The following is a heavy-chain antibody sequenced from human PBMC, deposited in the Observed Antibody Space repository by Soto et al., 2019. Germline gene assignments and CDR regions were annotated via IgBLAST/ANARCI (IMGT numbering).Heavy chain of an antibody. CDR2: ISGSGGST. Sequence: EVQLLESGGCLVQPGGSLRLSCAASGFTFSSYAMSWVRQAPGKGLEWVSAISGSGGSTYYADSVKGRFTISRDNSKNTLYLQMNSLRAEDTAVYYCAKCPRLRWLGGLDYWGQGTLVTVSS. J-gene: IGHJ4*02. CDR1: GFTFSSYA. V-gene: IGHV3-23*01. D-gene: IGHD4-17*01. CDR3: AKCPRLRWLGGLDY.